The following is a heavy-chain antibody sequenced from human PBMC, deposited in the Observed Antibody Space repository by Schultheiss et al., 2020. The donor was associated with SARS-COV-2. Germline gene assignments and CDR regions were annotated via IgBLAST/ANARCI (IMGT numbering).Heavy chain of an antibody. D-gene: IGHD1-26*01. CDR1: GFTFSSYA. CDR3: ARVQWELSYYYYGMDV. V-gene: IGHV3-53*01. J-gene: IGHJ6*02. Sequence: GGSLRLSCAASGFTFSSYAMSWVRQAPGKGLEWVSVIYSGGSTYYADSVKGRFTISRDNSKNTLYLQMNSLRAEDTAVYYCARVQWELSYYYYGMDVWGQGTTVTVSS. CDR2: IYSGGST.